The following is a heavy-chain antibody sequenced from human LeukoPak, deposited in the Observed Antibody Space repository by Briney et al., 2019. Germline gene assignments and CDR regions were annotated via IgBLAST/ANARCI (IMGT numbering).Heavy chain of an antibody. V-gene: IGHV4-59*01. J-gene: IGHJ4*02. CDR2: IYYSGST. CDR1: GGSIRSYY. Sequence: TSETLSLTCTVSGGSIRSYYWSWIRQPPGKGLEWIGYIYYSGSTNYNPSLKSRVSISVDTSKNQFSLKLSSVTAADTAVYYCARRGWELLMRCFDYWGQGTLVTVSS. D-gene: IGHD1-26*01. CDR3: ARRGWELLMRCFDY.